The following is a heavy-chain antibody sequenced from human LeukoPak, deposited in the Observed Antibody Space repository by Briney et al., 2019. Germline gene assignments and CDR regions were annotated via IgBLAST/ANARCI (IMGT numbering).Heavy chain of an antibody. CDR3: AGDDSSIGALYFDY. CDR1: GFTFSSYG. CDR2: ISYDGSNK. Sequence: GGSLRLSCAASGFTFSSYGMHWVRQAPGKGLEWVAVISYDGSNKYYADSVKGRFTIPRDNSKNTLYLQMNSLRAEDTAVYYCAGDDSSIGALYFDYWGQGTLVTVSS. J-gene: IGHJ4*02. D-gene: IGHD3-22*01. V-gene: IGHV3-30*03.